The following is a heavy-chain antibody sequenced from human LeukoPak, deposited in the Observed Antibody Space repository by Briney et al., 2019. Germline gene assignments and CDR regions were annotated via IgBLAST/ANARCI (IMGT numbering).Heavy chain of an antibody. CDR1: VYTFTVYF. CDR3: ARSGFSTGFYLDF. D-gene: IGHD6-19*01. Sequence: GASVTVSFTSSVYTFTVYFIHWLRQAPGQGLEWMGWIDPPSGATNSAQKFQDRVTMTRDRSIGTAYMEMRGLNSDDTAVYYCARSGFSTGFYLDFWGQGTLVPVSS. J-gene: IGHJ4*02. CDR2: IDPPSGAT. V-gene: IGHV1-2*02.